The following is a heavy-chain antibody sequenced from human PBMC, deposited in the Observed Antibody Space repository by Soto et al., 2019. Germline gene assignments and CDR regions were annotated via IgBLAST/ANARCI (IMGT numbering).Heavy chain of an antibody. D-gene: IGHD6-19*01. CDR3: ARAYSSGWFSYFDF. V-gene: IGHV6-1*01. CDR2: TYYRSGWSR. CDR1: GFSISTDSAA. Sequence: SQTLSLTCAISGFSISTDSAAWNWIRQSPSRGLEWLGRTYYRSGWSREYAVSVRGRITINPDTSKNQFSLQLNSVTPEDTAVYFCARAYSSGWFSYFDFWGQGTLVTVSS. J-gene: IGHJ4*02.